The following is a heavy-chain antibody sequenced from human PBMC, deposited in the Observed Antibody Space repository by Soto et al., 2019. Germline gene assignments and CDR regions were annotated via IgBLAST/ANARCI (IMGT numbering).Heavy chain of an antibody. CDR3: ARDAQYSSRWHPIDF. CDR2: IHTYNGHT. V-gene: IGHV1-18*01. J-gene: IGHJ4*02. CDR1: GYTFTDYG. D-gene: IGHD6-13*01. Sequence: XVKVSCKASGYTFTDYGISWVRQAPGQGLEWMGWIHTYNGHTNYAQKVQGRVTMTTDTSTSTAYMELRSLRPDDTAVYYCARDAQYSSRWHPIDFWGQGTLVTVSS.